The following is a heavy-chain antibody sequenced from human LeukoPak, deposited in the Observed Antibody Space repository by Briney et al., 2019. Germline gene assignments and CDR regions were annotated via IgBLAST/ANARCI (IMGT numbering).Heavy chain of an antibody. Sequence: GESLKISCKGSGYSFTSYWIGLVRQMPGKGLEWVGIIYPGDSDTRYSPSFQGQVTISADKSISTAYLQWSSLKASDSAMYYCARLTGYYDSSGYYRPDAAYYFDYWGQGTLVTVSS. CDR2: IYPGDSDT. V-gene: IGHV5-51*01. D-gene: IGHD3-22*01. J-gene: IGHJ4*02. CDR3: ARLTGYYDSSGYYRPDAAYYFDY. CDR1: GYSFTSYW.